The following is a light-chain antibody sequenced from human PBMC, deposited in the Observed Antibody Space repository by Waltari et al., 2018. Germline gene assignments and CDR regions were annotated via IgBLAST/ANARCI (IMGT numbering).Light chain of an antibody. J-gene: IGLJ1*01. CDR2: EAT. V-gene: IGLV2-23*01. Sequence: QSALSQPASVSGSPGQSLTHPCTGASTDPASYKLVAWYQHHPNRAPKLISYEATKRPSGISHRFSGAKSGATASLRISGLQADDEADYYCCSYTGSSTSYGCGGGTKVTVL. CDR1: STDPASYKL. CDR3: CSYTGSSTSYG.